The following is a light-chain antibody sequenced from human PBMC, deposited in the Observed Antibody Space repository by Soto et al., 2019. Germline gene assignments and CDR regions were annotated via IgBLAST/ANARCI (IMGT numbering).Light chain of an antibody. CDR1: SSDVGDYNY. CDR3: SSYTSSSTLVV. J-gene: IGLJ2*01. CDR2: DVG. Sequence: QSVLTQPASVSGCPGQSITISCTGTSSDVGDYNYVSWYQQHPGKAPKLMIYDVGNRPSGVSNRFSGSKSGNTASLTISGLQAEDEADYYCSSYTSSSTLVVFGGGTKVTVL. V-gene: IGLV2-14*01.